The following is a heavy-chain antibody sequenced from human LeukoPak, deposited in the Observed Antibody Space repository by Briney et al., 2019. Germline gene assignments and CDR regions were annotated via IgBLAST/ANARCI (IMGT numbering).Heavy chain of an antibody. CDR3: ANWFDP. V-gene: IGHV4-39*07. CDR1: GGSISSSSYY. J-gene: IGHJ5*02. Sequence: PSETLSLTCTVSGGSISSSSYYWGWIRQPPGKGLEWIGSIYYSGSTYYNPSLKSRVTISVDTSKKQFSMRLTSVTAADTAVYYCANWFDPWGQGTRVTVSS. CDR2: IYYSGST.